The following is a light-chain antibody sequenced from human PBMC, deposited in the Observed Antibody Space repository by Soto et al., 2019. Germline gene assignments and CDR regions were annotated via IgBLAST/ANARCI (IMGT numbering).Light chain of an antibody. CDR2: DVS. CDR3: SSYTSSSTLYV. J-gene: IGLJ1*01. V-gene: IGLV2-14*01. Sequence: QSALTQPASVSGSPGQSITISCTGTSSDVGGYNYVSWHQQHPGKAPKLMIYDVSDRPLGVSYRFSGSKSGNTASLTISGLQAEDEADYYCSSYTSSSTLYVFGTGTKVTVL. CDR1: SSDVGGYNY.